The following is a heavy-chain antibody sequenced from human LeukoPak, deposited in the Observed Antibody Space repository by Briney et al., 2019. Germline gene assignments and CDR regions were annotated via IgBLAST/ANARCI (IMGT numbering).Heavy chain of an antibody. CDR3: ARELISKNWFDP. CDR1: GYTFTSYA. Sequence: GASVKLSCKASGYTFTSYAMHWVRQAPGQRLEWMGWINAGNGNTKYSQKFQGRVTITRDTSESTAYMELSSLRSEDTAVYYCARELISKNWFDPWGQGTLVTVSS. V-gene: IGHV1-3*01. CDR2: INAGNGNT. J-gene: IGHJ5*02. D-gene: IGHD2-8*01.